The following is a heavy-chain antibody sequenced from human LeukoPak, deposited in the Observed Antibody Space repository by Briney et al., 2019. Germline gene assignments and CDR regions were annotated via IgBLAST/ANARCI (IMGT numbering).Heavy chain of an antibody. V-gene: IGHV3-48*03. CDR2: ISSSGSTI. D-gene: IGHD6-13*01. J-gene: IGHJ3*02. Sequence: GGSLRLSCAASGFTFSSYEMNWVRQAPGKGLEWVSYISSSGSTIYYADSVKGRFTISRDNAKNSLYLQMNSLRAEDTAVYYCAREAAAGTISSVDAFDIWGQGTMVTVSS. CDR3: AREAAAGTISSVDAFDI. CDR1: GFTFSSYE.